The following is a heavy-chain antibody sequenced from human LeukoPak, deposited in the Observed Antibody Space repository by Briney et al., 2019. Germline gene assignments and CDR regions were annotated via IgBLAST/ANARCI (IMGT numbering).Heavy chain of an antibody. V-gene: IGHV4-59*01. D-gene: IGHD6-19*01. CDR2: INYSGST. CDR3: ARAAGIAVAGPYFNWFDP. Sequence: SETLSLTCTVSGGSISSYYWSWIRQPPGKGLEWIGYINYSGSTNYNPSLKSRVTISVDTSKNQFSLKLSSVTAADTAVYYCARAAGIAVAGPYFNWFDPWGQGTLVTVSS. J-gene: IGHJ5*02. CDR1: GGSISSYY.